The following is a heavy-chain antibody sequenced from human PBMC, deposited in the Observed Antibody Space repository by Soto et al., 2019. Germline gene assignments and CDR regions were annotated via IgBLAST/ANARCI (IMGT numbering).Heavy chain of an antibody. V-gene: IGHV4-59*08. Sequence: SETLSLTCTVSGGSISSYYWSWIRQPPGKGLEWIGYIYYSGSTNYNPSLKSRVTISVDTSKNQFSLKLSSVTAADTAGYYCARRYYDCSGGSCYSPHYYYYMDVWGKGTTVTVSS. CDR2: IYYSGST. D-gene: IGHD2-15*01. CDR3: ARRYYDCSGGSCYSPHYYYYMDV. CDR1: GGSISSYY. J-gene: IGHJ6*03.